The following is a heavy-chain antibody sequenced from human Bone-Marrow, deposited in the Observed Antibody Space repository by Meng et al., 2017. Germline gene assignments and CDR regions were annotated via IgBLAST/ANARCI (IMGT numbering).Heavy chain of an antibody. CDR3: SGHVDY. Sequence: EVQLVESGGGLAQPCGSLRLSCAASGFTFSYAWMTWVRQAPGKGLEWIGRMKSNVDGGTVDYAAAVKGRFFISRDDSENTFYLQMNSLKTEDTAVYYCSGHVDYWGHGTLVTVSS. CDR1: GFTFSYAW. CDR2: MKSNVDGGTV. V-gene: IGHV3-15*01. J-gene: IGHJ4*01.